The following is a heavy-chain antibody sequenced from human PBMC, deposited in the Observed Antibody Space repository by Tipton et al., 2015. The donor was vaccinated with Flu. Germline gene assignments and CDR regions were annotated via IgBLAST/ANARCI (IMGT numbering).Heavy chain of an antibody. D-gene: IGHD6-19*01. CDR3: ARQSAVAGSFDT. V-gene: IGHV5-51*01. CDR1: GYSFTTYW. CDR2: IYPHDSDT. Sequence: QLVQSGAEVKKPGESLKISCKASGYSFTTYWIVWVRQMPGKGLEWVGIIYPHDSDTRYSPSFQGQVTISADTSITTAYLQWGGLKASDTAIYYCARQSAVAGSFDTWGQGALVTVSS. J-gene: IGHJ4*02.